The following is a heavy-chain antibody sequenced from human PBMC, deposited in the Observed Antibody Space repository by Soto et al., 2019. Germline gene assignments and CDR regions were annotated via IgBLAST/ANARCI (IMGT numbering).Heavy chain of an antibody. D-gene: IGHD6-19*01. Sequence: ASVKVSCKASGYTFTSYYIHWVRQAPGQGLEWVGLINPSGASTTYAQKFQGRVTMTRDTSTSTVYMELNSLRSEDTAVYYCARGVAGPLHWFDPWGQGTLVTVSS. V-gene: IGHV1-46*01. CDR1: GYTFTSYY. CDR2: INPSGAST. CDR3: ARGVAGPLHWFDP. J-gene: IGHJ5*02.